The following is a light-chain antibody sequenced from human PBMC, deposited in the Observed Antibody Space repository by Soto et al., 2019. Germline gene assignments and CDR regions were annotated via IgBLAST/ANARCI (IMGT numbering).Light chain of an antibody. CDR3: CSYAGTSPWV. CDR2: DVS. V-gene: IGLV2-11*01. J-gene: IGLJ2*01. CDR1: SSYVGGYNF. Sequence: QSALTQSRSVSGSPGQSVTISCTGTSSYVGGYNFVSWYQQHPGNAPKLVIYDVSKRPSGVPDRFSGSKSGNTASPTISGLLAEDEADYYCCSYAGTSPWVFGGGTKLTVL.